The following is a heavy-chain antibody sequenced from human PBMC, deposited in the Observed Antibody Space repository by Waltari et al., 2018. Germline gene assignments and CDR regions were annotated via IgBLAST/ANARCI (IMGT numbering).Heavy chain of an antibody. CDR3: ARGGGSYSGVDY. J-gene: IGHJ4*02. D-gene: IGHD1-26*01. CDR2: MNPNSGNT. Sequence: QVQLVQSGAEVKKPGASVKVSCKASGYTFTSYDINWVRQATGQGLEWMGWMNPNSGNTGYEQKCQGRDTITRNTSISTAYMERSSLRSEDTAVYYGARGGGSYSGVDYWGQGTLVTVSS. CDR1: GYTFTSYD. V-gene: IGHV1-8*03.